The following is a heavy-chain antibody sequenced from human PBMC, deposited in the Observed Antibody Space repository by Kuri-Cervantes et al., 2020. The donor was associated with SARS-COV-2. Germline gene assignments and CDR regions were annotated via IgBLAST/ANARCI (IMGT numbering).Heavy chain of an antibody. CDR2: ISSSSSYI. V-gene: IGHV3-21*01. CDR1: GFTFSSYS. Sequence: GESLKISCAASGFTFSSYSMNWVRQAPGKGLEWVSSISSSSSYIYYADSVKGRFTISRDNAKNSLYLQMNSLRAEDTAVYYCARGPRVYDILTGYYCAFDIWGQGTMVTVSS. D-gene: IGHD3-9*01. J-gene: IGHJ3*02. CDR3: ARGPRVYDILTGYYCAFDI.